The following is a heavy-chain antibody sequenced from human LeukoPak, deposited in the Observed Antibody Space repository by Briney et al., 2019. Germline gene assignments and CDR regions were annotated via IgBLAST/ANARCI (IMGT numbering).Heavy chain of an antibody. CDR1: GFTFSSYS. V-gene: IGHV3-21*05. Sequence: GGSLRLSCAASGFTFSSYSMNWVRQAPGKGLEWVSYISSSSSYTNYADSVKGRFTISRDNAKNSLYLQMNSLRAEDTAVYYCARGWLQLPYYFDYWGQGTLVTVSS. CDR2: ISSSSSYT. D-gene: IGHD5-24*01. CDR3: ARGWLQLPYYFDY. J-gene: IGHJ4*02.